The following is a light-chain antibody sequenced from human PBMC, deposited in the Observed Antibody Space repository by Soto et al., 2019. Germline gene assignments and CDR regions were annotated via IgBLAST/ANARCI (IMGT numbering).Light chain of an antibody. J-gene: IGKJ1*01. V-gene: IGKV3D-15*01. CDR3: HSYDKWPQGA. CDR1: QSVSTN. CDR2: DAS. Sequence: EIVVTQFPATLSESPGERVTLSCRASQSVSTNLAWYQQRPGEAPRLLIFDASARAVDIPGRFSGSGSGKEFTLTISSLQPEDFAVYFCHSYDKWPQGAFGQATKVNI.